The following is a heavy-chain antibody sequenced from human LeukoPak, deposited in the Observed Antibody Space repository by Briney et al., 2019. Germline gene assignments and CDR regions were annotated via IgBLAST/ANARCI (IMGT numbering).Heavy chain of an antibody. D-gene: IGHD3-3*01. CDR2: ISSRSSNI. Sequence: GGSLRLSCAASGFTFSSYSMNWVRQAPGKGLEWVSYISSRSSNIYYADSLKGRFTISRDNAKNSLYLQMNSLRAEDTAVYYCARDPGSGYFLWGQGTTVTVSS. V-gene: IGHV3-48*04. J-gene: IGHJ6*02. CDR3: ARDPGSGYFL. CDR1: GFTFSSYS.